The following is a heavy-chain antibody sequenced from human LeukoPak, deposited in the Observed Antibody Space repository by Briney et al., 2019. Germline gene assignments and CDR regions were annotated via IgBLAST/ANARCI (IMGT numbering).Heavy chain of an antibody. J-gene: IGHJ3*02. CDR2: IYTSGST. Sequence: SETLSLTCTVSGGSISSYYWGWIRQPAGKGLEWIGRIYTSGSTNYNPSLKSRVTMSVDTSKNQFSLKLSSVTAADTAVYYCARDLVGYSGSYPNDAFDIWGQGTMVTVSS. V-gene: IGHV4-4*07. D-gene: IGHD1-26*01. CDR3: ARDLVGYSGSYPNDAFDI. CDR1: GGSISSYY.